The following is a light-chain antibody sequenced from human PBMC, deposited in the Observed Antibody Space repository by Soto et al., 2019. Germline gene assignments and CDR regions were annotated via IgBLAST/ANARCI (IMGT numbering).Light chain of an antibody. V-gene: IGKV1-39*01. Sequence: DIQMTQSPSSLSASVGNRVTITCRASQSIRSYLNWYQQKPGKAPKLLIYAASSLQSGVPSRFSGSGSGTDFTLTISSLQPDDSATYYCQQYNSYSPTFGQGTKVDIK. CDR3: QQYNSYSPT. CDR1: QSIRSY. CDR2: AAS. J-gene: IGKJ1*01.